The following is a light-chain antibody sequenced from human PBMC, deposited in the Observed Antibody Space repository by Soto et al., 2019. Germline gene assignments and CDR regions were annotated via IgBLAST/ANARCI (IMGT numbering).Light chain of an antibody. Sequence: DIQMTQSPSTLSATAGDRVTITCRASQSISSWLAWYQHKPGKAPKLLIYDASSLESGVPSRFSGSGSGTDFALTITSLQAEDFATYYCQQLRMYPSTFGGGTKVDI. J-gene: IGKJ4*01. CDR3: QQLRMYPST. CDR1: QSISSW. V-gene: IGKV1-5*01. CDR2: DAS.